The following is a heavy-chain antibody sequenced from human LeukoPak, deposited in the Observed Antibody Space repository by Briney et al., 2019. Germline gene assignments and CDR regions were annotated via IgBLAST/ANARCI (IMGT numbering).Heavy chain of an antibody. J-gene: IGHJ6*03. Sequence: SVKVSCKASGGSFSSYTIDWVRQAPGQGLEWMGGISPIFGTANYAQRFQGRVTITADESTTTAYMELRSLRSEDTAVYYCAGSRNYYYYMDVWGKGTTVTVSS. V-gene: IGHV1-69*13. CDR1: GGSFSSYT. D-gene: IGHD1-14*01. CDR3: AGSRNYYYYMDV. CDR2: ISPIFGTA.